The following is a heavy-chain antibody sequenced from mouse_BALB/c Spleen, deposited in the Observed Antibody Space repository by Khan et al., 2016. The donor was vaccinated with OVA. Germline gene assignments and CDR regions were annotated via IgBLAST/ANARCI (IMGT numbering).Heavy chain of an antibody. CDR1: GFTFSSYS. CDR2: ISSGGDYT. J-gene: IGHJ3*01. D-gene: IGHD4-1*01. CDR3: ASHLTGSFAY. V-gene: IGHV5-6*01. Sequence: LVESGGDLVKPGGSLKLSCAVSGFTFSSYSMSWVRQTPDKRLEWVATISSGGDYTYYPDSVKGRLTISRDNAKNTLFLQMSSLKSEDTAMYYCASHLTGSFAYGGQGTLVTVSA.